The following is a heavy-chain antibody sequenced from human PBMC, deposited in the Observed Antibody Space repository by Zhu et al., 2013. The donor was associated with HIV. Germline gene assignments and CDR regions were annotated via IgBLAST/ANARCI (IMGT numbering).Heavy chain of an antibody. CDR3: AREFYSSSWYWFDP. D-gene: IGHD6-13*01. J-gene: IGHJ5*02. CDR2: ISSSGSTI. Sequence: EVQLVESGGGLVQPGGSLRLSCAASGFTFSSYEMNWVRQAPGKGLEWVSYISSSGSTIYYADSVKGRFTISRDNAKNSLYLQMNSLRAEDTAVYYCAREFYSSSWYWFDPWGQGTLVTVSS. V-gene: IGHV3-48*03. CDR1: GFTFSSYE.